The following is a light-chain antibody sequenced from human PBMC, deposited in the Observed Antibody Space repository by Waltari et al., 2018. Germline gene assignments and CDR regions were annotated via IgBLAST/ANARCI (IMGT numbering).Light chain of an antibody. CDR3: LQYNGYPWT. CDR1: QDIRND. Sequence: DIQMTQSPSSLSASVGDRVTITCRASQDIRNDLGWYQQQPGKAPKRLIYAASSLQSGVPSRFSGSGSGTEFTLTISSLQPEDFVSYYCLQYNGYPWTFGQGTKVEIK. CDR2: AAS. J-gene: IGKJ1*01. V-gene: IGKV1-17*01.